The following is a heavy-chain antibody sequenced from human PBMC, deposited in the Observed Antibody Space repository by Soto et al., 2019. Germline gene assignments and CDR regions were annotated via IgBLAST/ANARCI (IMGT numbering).Heavy chain of an antibody. V-gene: IGHV3-23*01. Sequence: GGSLRLSCAASGFTFSSYAMSWVRQAPGKGLEWVSAISGSGGSTYYADSVKGRFTISRDNSKNTLYLQMNSLRAEDTAVYYCAKVTRYDSSGYLDYWGQGTLVTVSS. CDR2: ISGSGGST. CDR1: GFTFSSYA. J-gene: IGHJ4*02. CDR3: AKVTRYDSSGYLDY. D-gene: IGHD3-22*01.